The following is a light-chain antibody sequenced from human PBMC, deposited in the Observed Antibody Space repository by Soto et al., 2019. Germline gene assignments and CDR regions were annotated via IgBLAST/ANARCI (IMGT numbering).Light chain of an antibody. V-gene: IGKV1-5*01. CDR1: QSISSW. J-gene: IGKJ1*01. CDR2: DAS. Sequence: DIQMTQSPSTLSASVGERVTITCRASQSISSWLAWYQQKPGEAPKLLIYDASSLESGFPSRFSGSGSGTEFTLTISRLQPDDFATYYCQQYNSYRTFGQGTKVDIK. CDR3: QQYNSYRT.